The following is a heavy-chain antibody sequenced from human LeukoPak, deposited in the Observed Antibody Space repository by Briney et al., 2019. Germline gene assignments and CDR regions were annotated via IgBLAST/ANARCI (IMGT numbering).Heavy chain of an antibody. CDR1: GGSISSYY. D-gene: IGHD6-13*01. V-gene: IGHV4-59*01. CDR3: ARDENRYSSSHWYFDL. CDR2: IYYSGST. Sequence: PSETLSLTCTVSGGSISSYYWSWLRQPPGKGLEWIGYIYYSGSTHYNPSLKSRVTISVDTSKNQFSLKLSSVTAADTAVYYWARDENRYSSSHWYFDLWGRGTLVTVSS. J-gene: IGHJ2*01.